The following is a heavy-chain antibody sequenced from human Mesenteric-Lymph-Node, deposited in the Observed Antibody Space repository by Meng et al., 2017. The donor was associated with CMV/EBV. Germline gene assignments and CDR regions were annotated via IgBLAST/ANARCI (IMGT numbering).Heavy chain of an antibody. D-gene: IGHD2-2*02. J-gene: IGHJ4*02. V-gene: IGHV3-74*01. CDR2: INSDGSSI. CDR1: GGTFSSYW. CDR3: ARSPYCSTSCYKFDY. Sequence: SCKASGGTFSSYWMHWVRQVPGKGLVWVSRINSDGSSISYADSVKGRFTISRDNAKNTLYLQMNSLRAGDTAVYYCARSPYCSTSCYKFDYWGQGTLVTVSS.